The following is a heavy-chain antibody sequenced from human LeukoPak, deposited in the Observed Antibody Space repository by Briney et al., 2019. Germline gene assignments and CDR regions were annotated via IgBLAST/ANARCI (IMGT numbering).Heavy chain of an antibody. CDR1: GGSISRYY. CDR2: IYYTGKT. CDR3: AKTRGGSDPY. Sequence: SETLSLTCTVSGGSISRYYWSWIRQPPGKGLEWIGYIYYTGKTNYNPSLESRVTISLDTSKNQFSLKLISVTAADTAVYYCAKTRGGSDPYWGQGTLVTVSS. V-gene: IGHV4-59*01. J-gene: IGHJ4*02. D-gene: IGHD2-15*01.